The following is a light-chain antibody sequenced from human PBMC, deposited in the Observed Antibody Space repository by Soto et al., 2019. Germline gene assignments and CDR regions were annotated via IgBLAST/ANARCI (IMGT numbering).Light chain of an antibody. V-gene: IGKV3-20*01. Sequence: EIVLTQSPVTLSLSPGERATLSCRASPSVTNYLAWYQQKRGEAPRLLIYGASNRATGIPERFSGSGSGADFTLTISRLEPQDSAMYYCQQYVNSVTFGQGTRLEIK. CDR3: QQYVNSVT. CDR1: PSVTNY. J-gene: IGKJ5*01. CDR2: GAS.